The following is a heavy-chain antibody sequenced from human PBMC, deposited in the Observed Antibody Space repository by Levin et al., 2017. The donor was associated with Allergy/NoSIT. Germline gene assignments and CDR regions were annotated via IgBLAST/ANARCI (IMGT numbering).Heavy chain of an antibody. Sequence: QSGGSLRLSCEASRLTFSTYAMSWVRQAPGKGLEWVSSISGSGGITYYVDSVKGRFTISRDNSKNTLYLQMNSLRADDTAVYYCAKHGSGNLHRKGPLDYWGQGTLVTVSS. CDR3: AKHGSGNLHRKGPLDY. D-gene: IGHD3-10*01. CDR1: RLTFSTYA. CDR2: ISGSGGIT. V-gene: IGHV3-23*01. J-gene: IGHJ4*02.